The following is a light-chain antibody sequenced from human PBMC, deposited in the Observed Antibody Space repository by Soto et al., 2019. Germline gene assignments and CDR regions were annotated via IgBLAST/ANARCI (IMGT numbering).Light chain of an antibody. Sequence: QSVLTQPASVSGSPGQSITISCTGPSSDVGSYNLVSWYQQHPGKAPKLMIYEVSKRPSGVSNRFSGSKSGNTASLTISGLQAEDEADYYCCSYAGSSTFLYVFGTGTKSPS. V-gene: IGLV2-23*02. CDR2: EVS. CDR1: SSDVGSYNL. CDR3: CSYAGSSTFLYV. J-gene: IGLJ1*01.